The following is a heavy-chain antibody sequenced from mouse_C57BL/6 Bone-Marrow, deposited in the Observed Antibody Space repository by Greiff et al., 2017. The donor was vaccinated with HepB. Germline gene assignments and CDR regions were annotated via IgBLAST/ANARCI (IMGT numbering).Heavy chain of an antibody. Sequence: QVQLQQPGAELVKPGASVKLSCKASGYTFTSYWMHWVKQRPGRGLEWIGRFDPNSGGTKYNEKFKSKATLTVDKPSSTAYMQLSSLTSEDSAVYYCARRGNDGYYAFAYWGQGTLVTVSA. J-gene: IGHJ3*01. CDR1: GYTFTSYW. V-gene: IGHV1-72*01. CDR3: ARRGNDGYYAFAY. CDR2: FDPNSGGT. D-gene: IGHD2-3*01.